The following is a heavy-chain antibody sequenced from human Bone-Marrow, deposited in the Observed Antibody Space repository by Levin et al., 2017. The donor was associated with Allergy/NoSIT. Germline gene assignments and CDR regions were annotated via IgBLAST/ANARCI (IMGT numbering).Heavy chain of an antibody. J-gene: IGHJ4*02. D-gene: IGHD2-15*01. CDR2: IWYDESTK. V-gene: IGHV3-33*01. Sequence: GGSLRLSCAASGFAFSSYGMHWVRQAPGEGLEWVAVIWYDESTKYYAESVKGRFTISRDNSKNTLYLQMDSLRAEDTAVYYCAGAYGSYIDSWGQGTLVIVSS. CDR1: GFAFSSYG. CDR3: AGAYGSYIDS.